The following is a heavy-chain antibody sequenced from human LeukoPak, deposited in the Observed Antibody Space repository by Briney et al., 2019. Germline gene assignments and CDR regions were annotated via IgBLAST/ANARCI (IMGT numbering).Heavy chain of an antibody. CDR2: ISYVGSNK. V-gene: IGHV3-30*18. J-gene: IGHJ5*02. Sequence: GGSLRLSCAASGFTFSSYGMHWVRQAPGKGLEWVAVISYVGSNKCYADSVKGRFTISRDNSKNTLYLQMNSLRAEDTAVYYCAKDRYSSSWEGFDPWGQEPWSPSPQ. CDR1: GFTFSSYG. CDR3: AKDRYSSSWEGFDP. D-gene: IGHD6-13*01.